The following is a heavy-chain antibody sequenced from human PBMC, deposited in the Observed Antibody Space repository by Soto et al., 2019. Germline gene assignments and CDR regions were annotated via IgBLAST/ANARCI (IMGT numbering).Heavy chain of an antibody. Sequence: EVQLVESGGGLVQPGGSLRLSCAASGFTFSNAWMNWVRQAPGKGLEWVGRIKSKTDGGTTDYAAPVKGRFTISRDDSKNTLYLQMNSLKTEDTAVYYCTTTGIRYYYDSSGYYFGYWGQGTLVTVSS. CDR2: IKSKTDGGTT. CDR1: GFTFSNAW. CDR3: TTTGIRYYYDSSGYYFGY. J-gene: IGHJ4*02. D-gene: IGHD3-22*01. V-gene: IGHV3-15*07.